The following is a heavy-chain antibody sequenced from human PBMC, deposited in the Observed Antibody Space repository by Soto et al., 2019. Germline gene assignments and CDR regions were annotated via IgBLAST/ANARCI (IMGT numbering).Heavy chain of an antibody. Sequence: GGSLRLSCAASGFTFSSYGMHWVRQAPGKGLEWVAVISYDGSNKYYADSVKGRFTISRDNSKNTLYLQMNSLRAEDTAVYYCAKDHRFWSGYSCYMDVWGKGTTVTVSS. D-gene: IGHD3-3*01. CDR1: GFTFSSYG. CDR3: AKDHRFWSGYSCYMDV. V-gene: IGHV3-30*18. J-gene: IGHJ6*03. CDR2: ISYDGSNK.